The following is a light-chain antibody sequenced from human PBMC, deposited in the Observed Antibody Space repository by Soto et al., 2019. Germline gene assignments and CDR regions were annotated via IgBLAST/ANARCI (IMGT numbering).Light chain of an antibody. CDR1: SSDVGGYNY. J-gene: IGLJ1*01. Sequence: QSALTQPASVSGSPGQSITIPCTGTSSDVGGYNYVSWYQQHPGKAPELMIYDVSNRPSGVSNRFSGSKSGNTAYLTISGLQAEDEADYYCSYYGRSSTEYVFGTGTKVTVL. V-gene: IGLV2-14*01. CDR2: DVS. CDR3: SYYGRSSTEYV.